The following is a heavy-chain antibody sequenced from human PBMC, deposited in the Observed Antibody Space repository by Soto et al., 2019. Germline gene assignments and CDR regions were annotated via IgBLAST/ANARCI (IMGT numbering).Heavy chain of an antibody. CDR3: AREVWGSFDY. CDR2: IGTAVDT. D-gene: IGHD7-27*01. J-gene: IGHJ4*02. V-gene: IGHV3-13*01. Sequence: GGSLRLSCEASGFTFSSYDMHWVRQATGKGLEWVSAIGTAVDTYYPGSVKGRFTISRENAKNSLYLQMNSLRAGDTAVYYCAREVWGSFDYWGQGTLVTVSS. CDR1: GFTFSSYD.